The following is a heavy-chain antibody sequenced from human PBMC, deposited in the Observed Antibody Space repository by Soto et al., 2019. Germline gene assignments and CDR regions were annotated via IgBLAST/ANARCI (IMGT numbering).Heavy chain of an antibody. CDR1: GFTFSDYS. D-gene: IGHD1-26*01. CDR3: ARDLYSGSYSEAY. CDR2: ISSSGATI. Sequence: EVQLVESGGGLVQPGGSLRLSCAASGFTFSDYSMNWVRQAPGKGLEWVSKISSSGATIYYADSVKGRFTISRDNARSSLYLQMNSLIDEDTAVYYCARDLYSGSYSEAYWGQGTLVTVSS. J-gene: IGHJ4*02. V-gene: IGHV3-48*02.